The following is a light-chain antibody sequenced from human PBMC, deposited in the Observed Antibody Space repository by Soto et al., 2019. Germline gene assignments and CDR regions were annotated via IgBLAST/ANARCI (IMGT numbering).Light chain of an antibody. Sequence: DIQMTQSPSTLSGSVGERVTITSRASQTISSWLAWYQQKPGKAPKLLIYKASTLKSGVPSRFSGSGSGTEFTLTISSLQPDDFATYYCQHYNSYSEAFGQGTKWIS. V-gene: IGKV1-5*03. CDR3: QHYNSYSEA. CDR1: QTISSW. CDR2: KAS. J-gene: IGKJ1*01.